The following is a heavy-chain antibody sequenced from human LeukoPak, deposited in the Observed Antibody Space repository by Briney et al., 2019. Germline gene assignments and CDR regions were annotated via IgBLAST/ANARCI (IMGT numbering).Heavy chain of an antibody. CDR1: GFTFSSYA. D-gene: IGHD6-13*01. V-gene: IGHV3-23*01. CDR2: ISGSGGST. J-gene: IGHJ4*02. CDR3: AKERVAAAGNPYFDY. Sequence: GGSLRLSCAASGFTFSSYAMSWVRQAPGKELEWVSAISGSGGSTYYADSVKGRFTISRDNSKNTLYLQMNSLGAEDTAVYYCAKERVAAAGNPYFDYWGQGTLVTVSS.